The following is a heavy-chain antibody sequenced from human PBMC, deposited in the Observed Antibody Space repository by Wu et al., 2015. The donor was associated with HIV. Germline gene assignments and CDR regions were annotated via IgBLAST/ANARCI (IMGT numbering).Heavy chain of an antibody. CDR2: INPLFGTT. J-gene: IGHJ4*02. D-gene: IGHD6-13*01. CDR3: TRSSFAGSSDTWYSFDK. Sequence: QVHLVQFGGEVKKPGSSVKVTCKASGDGFTSYAVSWVRQAPGQGLEWVGGINPLFGTTKFAQKFQGRLTITTDELTTTAYMELRNLRSEDTAVYFCTRSSFAGSSDTWYSFDKWGQGTLVTVSS. CDR1: GDGFTSYA. V-gene: IGHV1-69*05.